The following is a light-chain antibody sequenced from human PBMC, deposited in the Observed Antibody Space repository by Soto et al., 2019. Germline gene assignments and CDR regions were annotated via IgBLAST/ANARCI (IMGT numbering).Light chain of an antibody. CDR3: QSYDSSLSRYV. J-gene: IGLJ1*01. V-gene: IGLV1-40*01. CDR1: SXNFGAGYD. CDR2: TNT. Sequence: QSVLTQPPSVSGAPGQRVTISCTGGSXNFGAGYDVHWYQQLPGTAPKLLIYTNTNRPSGVPDRFSGSKSGTSASLAITGLQAEDEADYYCQSYDSSLSRYVFGAGTKFTVL.